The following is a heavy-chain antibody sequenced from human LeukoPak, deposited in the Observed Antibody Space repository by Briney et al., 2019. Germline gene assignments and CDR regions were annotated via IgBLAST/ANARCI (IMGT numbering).Heavy chain of an antibody. CDR3: AKRSTVAGKVDY. Sequence: GGSLRLSCAASGFTFSSSAMSWVRQAPGKGLEWVSLISASGGNTYCADSVKGRFTISRDNSKNTLYLQMNSLRAEDTAVYYCAKRSTVAGKVDYWGQGTLVTVSS. CDR2: ISASGGNT. V-gene: IGHV3-23*01. J-gene: IGHJ4*02. D-gene: IGHD6-19*01. CDR1: GFTFSSSA.